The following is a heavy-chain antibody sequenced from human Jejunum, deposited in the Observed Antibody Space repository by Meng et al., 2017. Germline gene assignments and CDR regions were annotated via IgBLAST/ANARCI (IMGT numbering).Heavy chain of an antibody. CDR1: GGSISTAGYY. CDR2: IFYSGTT. J-gene: IGHJ5*02. Sequence: QRQGPGPGLVKPSETLSLTRCGAGGSISTAGYYWGWIRQSPGKGLEWIGSIFYSGTTYYNPSLKSRVTISIDTSKNQFSLKMNSVTAADTAVYYCARDTAGFGPWGQGTLVTVSS. D-gene: IGHD6-13*01. V-gene: IGHV4-39*07. CDR3: ARDTAGFGP.